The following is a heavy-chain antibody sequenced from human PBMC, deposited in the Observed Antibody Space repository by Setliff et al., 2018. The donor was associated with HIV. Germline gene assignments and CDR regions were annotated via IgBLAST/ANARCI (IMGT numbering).Heavy chain of an antibody. Sequence: PSETLSLTCAVYGGSFSGYYWSWIRQPPGKGLEWIGEINDSGSTNNNPSLKSRVAMSVDTSKNQFSLKLSSVTAADTAVYYCARDLRGDSVPATAAKSFDIWGQGTPFTVSS. CDR2: INDSGST. CDR1: GGSFSGYY. V-gene: IGHV4-34*01. D-gene: IGHD2-21*02. J-gene: IGHJ3*02. CDR3: ARDLRGDSVPATAAKSFDI.